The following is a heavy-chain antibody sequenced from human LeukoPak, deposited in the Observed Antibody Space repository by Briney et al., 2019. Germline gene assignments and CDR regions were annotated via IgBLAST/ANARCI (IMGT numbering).Heavy chain of an antibody. D-gene: IGHD5-18*01. V-gene: IGHV4-39*07. CDR2: IYYSGTT. CDR3: ARDLGSGYSYGYNWFDP. J-gene: IGHJ5*02. Sequence: PSETLSLTCTVSGGSISSSSYYWGWIRQSPGTGLEWIGSIYYSGTTYYNPSLKSRVTISVDTSKNQFSLKLSSVTAADTAVYYCARDLGSGYSYGYNWFDPWGQGTLVTVSS. CDR1: GGSISSSSYY.